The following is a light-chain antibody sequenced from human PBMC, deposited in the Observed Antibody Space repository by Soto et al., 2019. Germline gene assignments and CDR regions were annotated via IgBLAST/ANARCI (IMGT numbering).Light chain of an antibody. J-gene: IGKJ2*01. CDR1: QSISIY. Sequence: DIQMTQSPSSLSASVGDRVTITCRASQSISIYLNWYQQKPGKAPKLLIYAASSLQSGVSSRFSGSGSGTDFTLTISSLQPEDFATYYCQQSYSTPRTFGQGTKLEIK. V-gene: IGKV1-39*01. CDR3: QQSYSTPRT. CDR2: AAS.